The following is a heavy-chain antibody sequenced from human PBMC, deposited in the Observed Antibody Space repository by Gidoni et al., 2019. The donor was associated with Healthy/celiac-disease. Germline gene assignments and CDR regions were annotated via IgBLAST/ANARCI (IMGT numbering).Heavy chain of an antibody. CDR3: AAADIGSSNYYYYGMDV. Sequence: QMQLVQSGPEGKKPGTSVKVSSKASGFTFTSSAMQWVRQARGQRLEWIGWIVVGSRNTNYAQKFQERVTITRDMSTSTAYMELSSLRSEDTAVYYCAAADIGSSNYYYYGMDVWGQGTTVTVSS. D-gene: IGHD6-13*01. J-gene: IGHJ6*02. CDR1: GFTFTSSA. CDR2: IVVGSRNT. V-gene: IGHV1-58*02.